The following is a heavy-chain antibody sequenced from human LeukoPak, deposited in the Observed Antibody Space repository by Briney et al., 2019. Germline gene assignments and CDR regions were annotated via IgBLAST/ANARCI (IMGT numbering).Heavy chain of an antibody. Sequence: GESLKISCKGSGYSFTSYWIGWVRQMPGKGLEWMGIIYPGDSDTRYSPSFQGQVTISADKSISTAYLQWSSLKASDTAMYYCARGGAYSSGWYNGVYFDYWGQGTLVTVSS. V-gene: IGHV5-51*01. CDR1: GYSFTSYW. CDR2: IYPGDSDT. D-gene: IGHD6-19*01. J-gene: IGHJ4*02. CDR3: ARGGAYSSGWYNGVYFDY.